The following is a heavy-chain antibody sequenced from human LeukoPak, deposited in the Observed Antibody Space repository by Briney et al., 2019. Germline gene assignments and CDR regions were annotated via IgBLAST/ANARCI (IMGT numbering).Heavy chain of an antibody. V-gene: IGHV4-38-2*02. CDR3: ARDLVTVTKGFDI. CDR2: FYHSGST. J-gene: IGHJ3*02. Sequence: PSETLSLTCTVSGYSISSGYYWGWIRQPPGQGLEWIGSFYHSGSTNYNPSLKSRVTISIDTSKNQFSLKLSSVTAAGTAVYYCARDLVTVTKGFDIWGQGTMVSVSS. CDR1: GYSISSGYY. D-gene: IGHD4-17*01.